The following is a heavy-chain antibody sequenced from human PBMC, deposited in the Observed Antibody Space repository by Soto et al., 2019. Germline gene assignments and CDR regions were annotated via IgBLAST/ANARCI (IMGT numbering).Heavy chain of an antibody. J-gene: IGHJ6*02. D-gene: IGHD1-26*01. V-gene: IGHV1-69*12. CDR3: ARGGGSYFYYGMDV. Sequence: QVQLVQSGAEVKKPGSSVKVSCKASGVTFSSYAISWVRQAPGQGLEWMGGVIPIFGTANYAQKFQGRVTITADESTSTAYMELSSLRSEDTAVYYCARGGGSYFYYGMDVWGQGTTVTVSS. CDR1: GVTFSSYA. CDR2: VIPIFGTA.